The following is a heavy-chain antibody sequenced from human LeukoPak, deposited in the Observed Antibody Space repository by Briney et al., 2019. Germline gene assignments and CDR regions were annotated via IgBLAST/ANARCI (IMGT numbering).Heavy chain of an antibody. CDR2: IYYSGST. CDR1: GGSISSYY. Sequence: SETLSLTCTASGGSISSYYWSWIRQPPGKGLEWIGYIYYSGSTNYNPSLKSRVTISVDTSKNQFSLKLSSVTAADTAVYYCARGVITFGGVIVYYFDYWGQGTLVTVSS. J-gene: IGHJ4*02. V-gene: IGHV4-59*01. D-gene: IGHD3-16*02. CDR3: ARGVITFGGVIVYYFDY.